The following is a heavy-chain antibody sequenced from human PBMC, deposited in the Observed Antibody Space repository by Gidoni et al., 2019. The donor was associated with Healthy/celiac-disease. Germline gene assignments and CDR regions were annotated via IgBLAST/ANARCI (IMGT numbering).Heavy chain of an antibody. Sequence: QVQLVQSGAEVKKPGSSVKVSCKASGGTFSSYAISWVRQAPGQGLEWMGGIIPIFGTANYAQKCQGRVTITADKSTSTAYMELSSLRSEDTAVYYCARGTTNWDTSYYYYGMDVWGQGTTVTVSS. CDR3: ARGTTNWDTSYYYYGMDV. CDR1: GGTFSSYA. D-gene: IGHD7-27*01. V-gene: IGHV1-69*06. J-gene: IGHJ6*02. CDR2: IIPIFGTA.